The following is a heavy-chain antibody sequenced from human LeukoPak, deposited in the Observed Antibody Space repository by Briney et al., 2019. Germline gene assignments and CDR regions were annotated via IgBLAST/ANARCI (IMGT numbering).Heavy chain of an antibody. CDR3: ARGTLIVGYFDY. CDR1: GITARSNY. J-gene: IGHJ4*02. CDR2: IYSGDRA. D-gene: IGHD3-22*01. V-gene: IGHV3-66*01. Sequence: GESLRLSCAASGITARSNYMNWVRQTPGKGLEWVSVIYSGDRAYYADSVKDRFTISRENSKNTLYLQMKSLRAEDTAVYFCARGTLIVGYFDYWGQGTLVTVSS.